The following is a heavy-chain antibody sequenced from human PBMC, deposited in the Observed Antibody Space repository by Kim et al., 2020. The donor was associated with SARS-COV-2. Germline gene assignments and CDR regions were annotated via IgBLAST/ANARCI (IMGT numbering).Heavy chain of an antibody. V-gene: IGHV4-39*02. D-gene: IGHD6-6*01. CDR1: GGSVSSSNYY. Sequence: SETLSLTCTVSGGSVSSSNYYWGWIRQPPGKGLEWIGNICYTGDTYYNPSLKSRVTISVDTSKNHFSLKLSSLTAADTAVYYCARLEYSSSSRLFDPWGQGTLVTVSS. CDR2: ICYTGDT. CDR3: ARLEYSSSSRLFDP. J-gene: IGHJ5*02.